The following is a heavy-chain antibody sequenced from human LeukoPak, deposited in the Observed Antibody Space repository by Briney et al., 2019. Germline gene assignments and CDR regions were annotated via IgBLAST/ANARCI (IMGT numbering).Heavy chain of an antibody. J-gene: IGHJ3*02. D-gene: IGHD6-19*01. CDR3: ARGLAGYSGGDDAFDI. CDR2: IYYSGST. V-gene: IGHV4-59*01. CDR1: GGSISSYY. Sequence: SETLSLTCTVSGGSISSYYWSWFRQVPGKGLEWIGYIYYSGSTNYNPSLKSRVTISVDTSKNQFSLKANSVTAADTAVYYCARGLAGYSGGDDAFDIWGQGTMVTVSS.